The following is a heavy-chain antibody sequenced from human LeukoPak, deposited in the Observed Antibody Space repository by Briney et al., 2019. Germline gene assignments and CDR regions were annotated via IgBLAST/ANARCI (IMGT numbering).Heavy chain of an antibody. V-gene: IGHV1-69*04. CDR2: IIPILGIA. CDR3: ARDTDYYDSSGPKWFDP. Sequence: ASVKVSCKASGGTFSSYTISWGRQAPGQGLEWMGRIIPILGIANYAQKFQSRGAITADKSTSTAYMELSSLRSEATAVYYCARDTDYYDSSGPKWFDPWGQGTLVTVSS. J-gene: IGHJ5*02. D-gene: IGHD3-22*01. CDR1: GGTFSSYT.